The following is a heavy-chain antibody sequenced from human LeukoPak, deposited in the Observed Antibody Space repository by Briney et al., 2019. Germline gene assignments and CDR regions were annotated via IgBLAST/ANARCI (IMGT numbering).Heavy chain of an antibody. CDR3: ARQPGVVIPNDALDI. V-gene: IGHV3-7*05. J-gene: IGHJ3*02. CDR2: IKQDGSDK. CDR1: GFTFSSYW. D-gene: IGHD3-3*01. Sequence: GGSLTLSCAASGFTFSSYWMSWVRQAPGKGLEWVANIKQDGSDKYYVDSVKGRFTIPIDNARNSLYLQMNSLRAEDTAVYYCARQPGVVIPNDALDIWGQGTMVSVSS.